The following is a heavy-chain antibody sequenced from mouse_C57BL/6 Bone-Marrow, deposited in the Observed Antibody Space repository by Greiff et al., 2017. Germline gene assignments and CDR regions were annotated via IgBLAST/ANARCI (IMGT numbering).Heavy chain of an antibody. V-gene: IGHV6-3*01. CDR1: GFTFSNYW. CDR2: IRLKSDNYAT. CDR3: TVGSSYVGYFDV. D-gene: IGHD1-1*01. Sequence: EVTVEESGGGLVQPGGSMKLSCVASGFTFSNYWMNWVRQSPEKGLEWVAQIRLKSDNYATHYAESVKGRFTISRDDSKSSVYLQMNNLRAEDTGIYYCTVGSSYVGYFDVWGTWTTVTVSS. J-gene: IGHJ1*03.